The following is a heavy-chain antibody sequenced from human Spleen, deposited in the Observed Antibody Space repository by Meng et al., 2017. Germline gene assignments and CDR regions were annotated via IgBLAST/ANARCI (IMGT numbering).Heavy chain of an antibody. CDR3: AGGPWEFDY. J-gene: IGHJ4*02. CDR1: GASVSSGTYY. Sequence: QVPLQECGPGLVGPSETLSLTCTVSGASVSSGTYYWTWIRQPPGKGLEWVGFIDYSRRTNYYPSLKSRVTISVDTSKNQFSLKLTSVTAADTAVYYCAGGPWEFDYWGQGTLVTVSS. V-gene: IGHV4-61*01. CDR2: IDYSRRT. D-gene: IGHD1-26*01.